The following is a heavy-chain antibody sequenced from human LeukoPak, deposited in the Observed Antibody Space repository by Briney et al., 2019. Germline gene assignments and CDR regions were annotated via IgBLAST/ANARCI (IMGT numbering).Heavy chain of an antibody. V-gene: IGHV4-61*02. CDR1: GGSISSGSYY. Sequence: SETLSLTCTVSGGSISSGSYYWSWIRQPAGKGLEWIGRIYTSGSTNYNPSLKSRVTISVDTSKNQFSLKLSSVTAADTAVYYCARDQPQYYSSSWYDAFDTWGQGTMVTVSS. D-gene: IGHD6-13*01. CDR3: ARDQPQYYSSSWYDAFDT. J-gene: IGHJ3*02. CDR2: IYTSGST.